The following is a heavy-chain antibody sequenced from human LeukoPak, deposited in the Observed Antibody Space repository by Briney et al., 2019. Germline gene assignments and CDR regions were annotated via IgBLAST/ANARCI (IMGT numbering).Heavy chain of an antibody. CDR1: GFTFSSYS. J-gene: IGHJ4*02. CDR3: AREGDTTGVSGTEFDY. V-gene: IGHV3-21*01. D-gene: IGHD1-1*01. Sequence: GGSLRLSCAASGFTFSSYSMNWVRQAPGEGLEWVSSISSSSSYIYYADSVKGRFTISRDNAKNSLYLQMNSLRAEDTAVYYCAREGDTTGVSGTEFDYWGQGALVTVSS. CDR2: ISSSSSYI.